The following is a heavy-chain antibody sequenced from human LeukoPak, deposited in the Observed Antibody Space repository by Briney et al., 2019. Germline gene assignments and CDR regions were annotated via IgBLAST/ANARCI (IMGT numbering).Heavy chain of an antibody. CDR1: GFTFSSYG. J-gene: IGHJ6*02. V-gene: IGHV3-30-3*01. CDR2: ISYDGSSK. Sequence: GGSLRLSCAASGFTFSSYGMHWVRQAPGKGLEWVAVISYDGSSKYYADSVKGRFTISRDNSKNTLFLQMNSLRAEDTAVYYCARERSNYYYYYAMDVWGQGTTVTVSS. D-gene: IGHD4-11*01. CDR3: ARERSNYYYYYAMDV.